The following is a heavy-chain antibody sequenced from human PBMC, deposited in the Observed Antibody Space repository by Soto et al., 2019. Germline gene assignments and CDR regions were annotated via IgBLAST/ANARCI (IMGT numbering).Heavy chain of an antibody. CDR1: GGSISSGDYY. CDR2: IYYSGST. J-gene: IGHJ1*01. D-gene: IGHD3-10*01. Sequence: QVQLQESGPGLVKPSQTLSLTCTVSGGSISSGDYYWSWIRQPPGKGLEWIGYIYYSGSTSYNPSLTSRIXXSXDXXKNQFSLKLSSVTAADTAVYYCARRTARGVKYFQHWGQGTLVTVSS. V-gene: IGHV4-30-4*01. CDR3: ARRTARGVKYFQH.